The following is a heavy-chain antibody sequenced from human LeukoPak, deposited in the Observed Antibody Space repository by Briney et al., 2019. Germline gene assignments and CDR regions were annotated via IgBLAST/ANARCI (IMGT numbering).Heavy chain of an antibody. CDR2: IYYSGST. V-gene: IGHV4-39*07. CDR1: GGSISSSSYY. CDR3: ARDLGYSYGSWIDY. J-gene: IGHJ4*02. D-gene: IGHD5-18*01. Sequence: PSETLSLTCTVSGGSISSSSYYWGWIRQPPGKGLEWIGSIYYSGSTNYNPSLKSRVTISVDKSKNQFSLKLSSVTAADTAVYCARDLGYSYGSWIDYWGQGTLVTVSS.